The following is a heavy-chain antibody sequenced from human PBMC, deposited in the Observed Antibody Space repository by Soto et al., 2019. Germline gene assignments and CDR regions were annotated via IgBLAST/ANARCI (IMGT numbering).Heavy chain of an antibody. CDR3: ARERGYITGTDFYY. D-gene: IGHD1-7*01. Sequence: ASVKVSCKASGYTFTSYGVHWVRQAPGQRLEWMGWINAGNGNTKYSQKFQGRVTITRDTSASTAYMELSSLRSEDTAVYYCARERGYITGTDFYYWGQGTLVTVSS. CDR1: GYTFTSYG. CDR2: INAGNGNT. J-gene: IGHJ4*02. V-gene: IGHV1-3*01.